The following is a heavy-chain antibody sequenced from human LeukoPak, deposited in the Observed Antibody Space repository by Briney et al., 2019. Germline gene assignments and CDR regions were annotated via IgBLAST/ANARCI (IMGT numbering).Heavy chain of an antibody. CDR1: GFTFSDYY. CDR3: ARDISYYDSSGPLDY. D-gene: IGHD3-22*01. Sequence: PGGSLRLSCAASGFTFSDYYMSWIRQAPGKGLEWVSYISSSGSTIYYADSVKGRFTISRDNAKNSLYLQMNSLRAEDTAVYYCARDISYYDSSGPLDYWGQGTLVTVSS. CDR2: ISSSGSTI. V-gene: IGHV3-11*04. J-gene: IGHJ4*02.